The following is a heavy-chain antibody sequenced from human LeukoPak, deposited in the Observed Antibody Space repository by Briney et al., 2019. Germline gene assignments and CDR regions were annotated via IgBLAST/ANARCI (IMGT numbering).Heavy chain of an antibody. CDR1: GYTFTSYD. CDR3: AIGHLYGTDAFDI. Sequence: ASVKVSCKASGYTFTSYDINWVRQATGQGLEWMGWINPNSGGTNYAQKFQGRVTMTRDTSISTAYMELRSLRSDDTAVYYCAIGHLYGTDAFDIWGQGTMVTVSS. CDR2: INPNSGGT. J-gene: IGHJ3*02. D-gene: IGHD3-16*01. V-gene: IGHV1-2*02.